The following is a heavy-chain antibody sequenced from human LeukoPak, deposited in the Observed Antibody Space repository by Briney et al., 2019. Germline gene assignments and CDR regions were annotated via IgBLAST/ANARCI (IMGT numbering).Heavy chain of an antibody. V-gene: IGHV3-21*01. D-gene: IGHD3-22*01. J-gene: IGHJ5*02. CDR3: ARDRTRDYYDSSGYA. Sequence: GGSLRLSCAASGFTFSSYSMNWVRQAPGKGLEWVSSISSSSSYIYYADSVKGRFTISRDNAKNSLYLQMNSLRAEDTAVYYCARDRTRDYYDSSGYAWGQGTLVTVSS. CDR1: GFTFSSYS. CDR2: ISSSSSYI.